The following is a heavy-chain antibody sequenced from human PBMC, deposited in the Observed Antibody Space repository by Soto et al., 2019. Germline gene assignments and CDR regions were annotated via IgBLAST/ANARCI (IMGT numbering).Heavy chain of an antibody. Sequence: SETLSLTCTVSGGSISSSSYYWGWIRQPPGKGLEWIGSIYYSGSTYYNPSLKSRVTISVDTSKNQFSLKLSSVTAADTAVYYCARHARIAVADLDYWGQGTLVTVSS. V-gene: IGHV4-39*01. J-gene: IGHJ4*02. CDR2: IYYSGST. CDR3: ARHARIAVADLDY. CDR1: GGSISSSSYY. D-gene: IGHD6-19*01.